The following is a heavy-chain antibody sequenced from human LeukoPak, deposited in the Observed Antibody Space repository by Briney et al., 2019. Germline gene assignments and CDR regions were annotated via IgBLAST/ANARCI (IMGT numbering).Heavy chain of an antibody. Sequence: GGSLRLSCAASGFTFSSYDMHWVRQATGKGLEWVSAIGTAGDTYYPGSVKGRFTISRENAKNSLYLQMNSLRAGDTAVYYCARGGTMDRYSSGWYRRAPDYWGQGTLVTVSS. V-gene: IGHV3-13*01. J-gene: IGHJ4*02. CDR1: GFTFSSYD. D-gene: IGHD6-19*01. CDR3: ARGGTMDRYSSGWYRRAPDY. CDR2: IGTAGDT.